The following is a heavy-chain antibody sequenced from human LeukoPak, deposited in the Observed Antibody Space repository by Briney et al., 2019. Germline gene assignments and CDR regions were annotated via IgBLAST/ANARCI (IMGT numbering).Heavy chain of an antibody. CDR2: INPNSGGT. CDR3: ARDRGYCDSSGYVDY. V-gene: IGHV1-2*02. CDR1: GYTFTGYY. Sequence: ASVKVSCKASGYTFTGYYMHWVRQAPGQGLEWMGWINPNSGGTNYAQKFQGRVTMTRDTSISTAYMELSRLRSDDTAVYYCARDRGYCDSSGYVDYWGQGTLVTVSS. D-gene: IGHD3-22*01. J-gene: IGHJ4*02.